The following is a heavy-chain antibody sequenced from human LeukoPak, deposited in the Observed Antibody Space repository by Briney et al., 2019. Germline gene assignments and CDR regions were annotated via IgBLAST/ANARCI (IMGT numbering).Heavy chain of an antibody. V-gene: IGHV4-34*01. CDR2: INHSGST. Sequence: PSETLSLTCAVYGGSFSGYYWSWIRQPPGKGLEWMGEINHSGSTKYNPSLKSRVTISVDTSKNQFSLKLSSVTAADTAVYYCARGLSRQWLSDAFDIWGQGTMVTVSS. CDR3: ARGLSRQWLSDAFDI. D-gene: IGHD6-19*01. J-gene: IGHJ3*02. CDR1: GGSFSGYY.